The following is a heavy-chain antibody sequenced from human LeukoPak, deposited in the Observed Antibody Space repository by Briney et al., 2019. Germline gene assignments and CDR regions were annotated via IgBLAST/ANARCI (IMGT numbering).Heavy chain of an antibody. J-gene: IGHJ3*02. V-gene: IGHV1-46*01. D-gene: IGHD6-19*01. Sequence: GASVKVSCKASGYTFTSYDIHWVRQAPGQGLEGMGIINPRGGSTSYALKFQGRVTMTRDMSTSTVYMELSSLRSEDTAVYYCARDLYSSRTNDAFVIWGQGTMVTVSS. CDR1: GYTFTSYD. CDR3: ARDLYSSRTNDAFVI. CDR2: INPRGGST.